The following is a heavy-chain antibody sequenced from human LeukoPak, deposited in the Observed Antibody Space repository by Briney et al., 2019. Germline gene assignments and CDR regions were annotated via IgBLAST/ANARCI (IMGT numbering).Heavy chain of an antibody. J-gene: IGHJ4*02. D-gene: IGHD4-23*01. Sequence: ASVKVSCKASGGTFSSYAISWVRQAPGQGLEWMGRIIPILGIANYAQKFQGRVTITADKSTSTAYMKLSSLRSEDTAVYYCASVANYAGAPGRVRYFDYWGQGTLVTVSS. CDR1: GGTFSSYA. V-gene: IGHV1-69*04. CDR3: ASVANYAGAPGRVRYFDY. CDR2: IIPILGIA.